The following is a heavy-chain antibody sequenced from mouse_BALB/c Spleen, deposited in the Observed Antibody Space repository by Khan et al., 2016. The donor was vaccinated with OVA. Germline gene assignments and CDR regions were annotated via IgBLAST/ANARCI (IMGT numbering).Heavy chain of an antibody. CDR1: GYTFSTYW. CDR3: STWGHYGGRFYFAMDY. Sequence: QVQLKESGAELAKPGASVMMSCKASGYTFSTYWMHWVKQRPGQGLEWIGYINPSTGYNEYNQKFKDKATLTADKSSTTAYMQLSSLTSEDSAVYYGSTWGHYGGRFYFAMDYWGQGTSVTVSS. V-gene: IGHV1-7*01. J-gene: IGHJ4*01. D-gene: IGHD1-1*01. CDR2: INPSTGYN.